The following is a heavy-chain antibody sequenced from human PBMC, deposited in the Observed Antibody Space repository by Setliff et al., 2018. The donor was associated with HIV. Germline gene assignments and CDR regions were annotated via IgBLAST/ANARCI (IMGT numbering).Heavy chain of an antibody. Sequence: GASVKVSCKASGYTFTTYPMNWVRQAPGQGLKWMGWINTNAGNSIYAQGFTGRFVFSFDTSESTAYLQISDLKAEDTAVYYCARGRDYDFWSGYHELTFHLDYWGQGSLVTVSS. CDR2: INTNAGNS. CDR3: ARGRDYDFWSGYHELTFHLDY. D-gene: IGHD3-3*01. V-gene: IGHV7-4-1*02. J-gene: IGHJ4*02. CDR1: GYTFTTYP.